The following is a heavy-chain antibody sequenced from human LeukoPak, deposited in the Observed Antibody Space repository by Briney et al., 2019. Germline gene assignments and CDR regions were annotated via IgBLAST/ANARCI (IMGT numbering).Heavy chain of an antibody. Sequence: SVKVSCKASGGTFSSYAISWVRQAPGQGLEWMGGIIPIFGTANYAQKFQGRVTITADKSTSTAYMELSSLRSEDTAVYYCARQGYSGHSQGAADYWGQGTLVTVSS. D-gene: IGHD4-23*01. J-gene: IGHJ4*02. CDR1: GGTFSSYA. V-gene: IGHV1-69*06. CDR3: ARQGYSGHSQGAADY. CDR2: IIPIFGTA.